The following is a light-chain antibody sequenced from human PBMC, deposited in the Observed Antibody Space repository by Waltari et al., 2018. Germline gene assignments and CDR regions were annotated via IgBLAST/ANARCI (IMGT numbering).Light chain of an antibody. CDR1: SRDVGSYNI. Sequence: QSALTQPASVSGSPGQSITIPCTGTSRDVGSYNIVSWYQQHPGKAPKLMIYEGSKRPSGVSNRFSGSKSGNTASLTISGLQAEDEADYYCCSYAGSSWVFGGGTKLTVL. V-gene: IGLV2-23*01. CDR3: CSYAGSSWV. J-gene: IGLJ3*02. CDR2: EGS.